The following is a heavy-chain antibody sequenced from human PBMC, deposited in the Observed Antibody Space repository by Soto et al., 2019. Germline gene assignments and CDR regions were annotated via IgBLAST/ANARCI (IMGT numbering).Heavy chain of an antibody. CDR3: XXXXXXXXXXXXXNFDAFDI. V-gene: IGHV3-48*01. CDR2: ISSSSSTI. CDR1: GFTFSSYS. J-gene: IGHJ3*02. Sequence: EVQLVESGGGLVQPGGSLRLSCAASGFTFSSYSMNWVRQAPGKGLEWVSYISSSSSTIYYADSVKGRFTISRDNAKNXLYLXXXXXXXXXXXXXXXXXXXXXXXXXXXXNFDAFDIWGQGTMVTVSS.